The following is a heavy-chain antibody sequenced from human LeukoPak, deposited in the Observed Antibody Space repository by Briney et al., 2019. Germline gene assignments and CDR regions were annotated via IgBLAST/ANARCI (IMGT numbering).Heavy chain of an antibody. Sequence: ASVKVSCKASGYTFTSYDINWVRQATGQGVEWMGWMNPNSGNTGYAQKFQGRVTMTRNTSISTAYMELSSLRSEDTAVYYCARGSVVTPDDAFDIWGQGTMVTVSS. CDR1: GYTFTSYD. J-gene: IGHJ3*02. CDR3: ARGSVVTPDDAFDI. D-gene: IGHD4-23*01. V-gene: IGHV1-8*01. CDR2: MNPNSGNT.